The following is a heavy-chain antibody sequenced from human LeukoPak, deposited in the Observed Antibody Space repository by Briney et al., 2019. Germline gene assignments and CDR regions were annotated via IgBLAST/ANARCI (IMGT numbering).Heavy chain of an antibody. Sequence: GGSLRLSCAASEFTFGNYWMSWFRQAPGKGLEWVANIKGDGSEKHYVDSVRGRFTISRDNAKNSLYLQMNSLRAEDTAIYYCARYLNSGPANYWGQGSLVTVSS. CDR1: EFTFGNYW. D-gene: IGHD5-12*01. CDR2: IKGDGSEK. J-gene: IGHJ4*02. CDR3: ARYLNSGPANY. V-gene: IGHV3-7*01.